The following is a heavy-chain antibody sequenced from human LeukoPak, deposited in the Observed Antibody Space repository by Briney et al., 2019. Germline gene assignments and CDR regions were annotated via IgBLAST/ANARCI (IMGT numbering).Heavy chain of an antibody. CDR2: ISAYNGNT. D-gene: IGHD6-13*01. V-gene: IGHV1-18*01. CDR3: ARVGIAAAGDVIYYYGIDV. CDR1: GYTFTSYG. Sequence: GASVTVSCKASGYTFTSYGISWVRQAPGQGLEWMGWISAYNGNTNYAQKLQGRVTMTTDTSTSTAYMELRSLRSDDTAVYYCARVGIAAAGDVIYYYGIDVWGQGTTVTVSS. J-gene: IGHJ6*02.